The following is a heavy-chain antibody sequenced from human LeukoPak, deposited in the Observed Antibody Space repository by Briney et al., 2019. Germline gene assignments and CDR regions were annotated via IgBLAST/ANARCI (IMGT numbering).Heavy chain of an antibody. CDR3: VGDQVDDTGYLR. V-gene: IGHV3-64D*06. D-gene: IGHD5-12*01. Sequence: TGGSLRLSCSASGFIFSTYTMYWVRQAPGKGLEYVSVINGDGRTTYYIDSVKGRFTISRDNSKNTLYLQMNSLRADDTAVYYCVGDQVDDTGYLRWGQGTRVTVSA. J-gene: IGHJ4*02. CDR2: INGDGRTT. CDR1: GFIFSTYT.